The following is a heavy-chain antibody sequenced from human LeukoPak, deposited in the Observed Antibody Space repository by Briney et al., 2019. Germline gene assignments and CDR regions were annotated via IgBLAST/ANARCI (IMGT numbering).Heavy chain of an antibody. V-gene: IGHV4-59*08. CDR3: ARMGLVRGVIEY. Sequence: NPSETLSLTCTVSGGSISSDYWSWIRQPPGKGLEWIGYIYYSGSTNYNPSLKSRVTISVDTSKNQFSLKLSSVTAADTAVYYCARMGLVRGVIEYWGQGTLVTVSS. J-gene: IGHJ4*02. CDR2: IYYSGST. D-gene: IGHD3-10*01. CDR1: GGSISSDY.